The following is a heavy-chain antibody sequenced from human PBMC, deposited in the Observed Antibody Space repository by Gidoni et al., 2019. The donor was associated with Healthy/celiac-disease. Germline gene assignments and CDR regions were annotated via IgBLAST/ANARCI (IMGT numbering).Heavy chain of an antibody. D-gene: IGHD6-19*01. CDR3: TTRGGYSSGWSDY. CDR2: IKSKTDGGTT. CDR1: GFTFSNAW. V-gene: IGHV3-15*07. Sequence: EVQLVESGGGLVKPGGSLRLSCAASGFTFSNAWMNWVRQAPGKGLGGVGRIKSKTDGGTTDYAAPVKGRFTISRDDSKNTLYLQMNSLKTEDTAVYYCTTRGGYSSGWSDYWGQGTLVTVSS. J-gene: IGHJ4*02.